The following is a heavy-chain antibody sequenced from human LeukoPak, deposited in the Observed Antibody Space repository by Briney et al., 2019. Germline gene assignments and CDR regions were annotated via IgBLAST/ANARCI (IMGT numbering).Heavy chain of an antibody. D-gene: IGHD3-22*01. V-gene: IGHV1-69*13. J-gene: IGHJ4*02. CDR3: ASNYYDSSGYLWMGY. CDR2: IIPIFGTA. CDR1: GGTFSSYA. Sequence: SVKVSRKASGGTFSSYAISWVRQAPGQGLEWMGGIIPIFGTANYAQKFQGRVTITADESTSTAYMELSSLRSEDTAVYYCASNYYDSSGYLWMGYWGQGTLVTVSS.